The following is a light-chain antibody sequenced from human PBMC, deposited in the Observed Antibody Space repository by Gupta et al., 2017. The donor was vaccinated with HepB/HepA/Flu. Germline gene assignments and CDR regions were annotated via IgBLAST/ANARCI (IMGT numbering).Light chain of an antibody. V-gene: IGKV3-15*01. CDR1: QSISSK. Sequence: EIVMTQSPATLSMSPGERATLSCRASQSISSKLAWYQQKPGQAPRLLIYSASSRATGVPASFSGTGSGTEFTLTISSLQSEDFAVYYCQQYKDWPLTFGPGTKVDI. J-gene: IGKJ3*01. CDR2: SAS. CDR3: QQYKDWPLT.